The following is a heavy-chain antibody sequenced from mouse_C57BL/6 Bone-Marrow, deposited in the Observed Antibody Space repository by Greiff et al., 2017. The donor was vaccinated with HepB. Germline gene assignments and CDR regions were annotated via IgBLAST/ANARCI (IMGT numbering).Heavy chain of an antibody. Sequence: QVQLQQPGAELVKPGASVKLSCKASGYTFTDYSIHWVKQRPGQGLEWIGRFYPSSGSTKYNEKFKGKATLTVDKSSSTAYMKLSSLTSDDSAVYFCAREAALGGHYAMDYWGQGTSVTVSS. CDR2: FYPSSGST. J-gene: IGHJ4*01. CDR1: GYTFTDYS. V-gene: IGHV1-62-3*01. D-gene: IGHD1-1*02. CDR3: AREAALGGHYAMDY.